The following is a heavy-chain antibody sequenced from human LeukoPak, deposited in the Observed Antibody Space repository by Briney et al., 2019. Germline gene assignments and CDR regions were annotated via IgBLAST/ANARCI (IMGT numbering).Heavy chain of an antibody. Sequence: GGSLRLSCAASGFTFSSYAMSWVRQAPGKGLEWVSAISGSGDSTFYADSVKGRFTISRDNSKNTLYLQMNSLRAEDTAVYYCSKEVNSDGTSAGFDDWGQETMVTVAS. V-gene: IGHV3-23*01. CDR1: GFTFSSYA. CDR2: ISGSGDST. J-gene: IGHJ4*02. CDR3: SKEVNSDGTSAGFDD. D-gene: IGHD3-22*01.